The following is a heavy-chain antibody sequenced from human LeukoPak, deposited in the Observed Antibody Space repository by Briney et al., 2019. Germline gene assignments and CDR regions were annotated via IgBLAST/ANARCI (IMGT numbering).Heavy chain of an antibody. V-gene: IGHV4-34*01. Sequence: PSETLSLTCAVYGGSFSGYYWSWIRQPPGKGLEWIGEINHSGSTSYNPSLKSRVTISVDTSKNQFSLKLSSVTAADTAVYYCARPGEGYCSSTSCYAWYYFDYWGQGTLVTVSS. D-gene: IGHD2-2*01. J-gene: IGHJ4*02. CDR2: INHSGST. CDR3: ARPGEGYCSSTSCYAWYYFDY. CDR1: GGSFSGYY.